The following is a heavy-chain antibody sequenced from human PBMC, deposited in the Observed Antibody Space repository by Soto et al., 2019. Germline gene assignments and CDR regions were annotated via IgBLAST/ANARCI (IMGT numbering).Heavy chain of an antibody. V-gene: IGHV3-23*01. D-gene: IGHD2-15*01. CDR1: GFTFSSFT. Sequence: PGGSLRLSCEASGFTFSSFTMSWVRQAPGKGLEWVSAISATGFGTYYADSVKGRVTISRDNSRNTLYLQIHSLRGEDTATFFSVTGWSSQGYSGLRNHSYYGLDVWGQGTPVTVSS. J-gene: IGHJ6*02. CDR2: ISATGFGT. CDR3: VTGWSSQGYSGLRNHSYYGLDV.